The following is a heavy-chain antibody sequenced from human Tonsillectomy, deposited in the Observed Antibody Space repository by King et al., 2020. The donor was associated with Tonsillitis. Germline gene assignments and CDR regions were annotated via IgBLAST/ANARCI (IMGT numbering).Heavy chain of an antibody. J-gene: IGHJ4*02. D-gene: IGHD6-19*01. Sequence: VQLVESGGGLIQPGGSLRLSCAASGFTVSNNYMSWVRQSPGKGLEWGSVFYSEGRTYHADYVKSRFIIFRDNSNNTLYLQMNSLRAEDTAVYYCARDLAVAGFFDYWGQGTLVTVSS. V-gene: IGHV3-53*01. CDR2: FYSEGRT. CDR3: ARDLAVAGFFDY. CDR1: GFTVSNNY.